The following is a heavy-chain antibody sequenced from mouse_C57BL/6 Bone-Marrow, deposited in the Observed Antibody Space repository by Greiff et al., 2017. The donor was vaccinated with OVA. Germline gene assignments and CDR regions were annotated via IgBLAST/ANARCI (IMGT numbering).Heavy chain of an antibody. CDR1: GFTFSDYG. J-gene: IGHJ3*01. CDR3: ARGPYGSSAWFAY. V-gene: IGHV5-17*01. CDR2: ISSGSSTI. D-gene: IGHD1-1*01. Sequence: EVHLVESGGGLVKPGGSLKLSCAASGFTFSDYGMHWFRQAPEKGLEWVAYISSGSSTIYYADTVKGRFTISRDNAKNTLFLQMTSLRSEDTAMYYCARGPYGSSAWFAYWGQGTLVTVSA.